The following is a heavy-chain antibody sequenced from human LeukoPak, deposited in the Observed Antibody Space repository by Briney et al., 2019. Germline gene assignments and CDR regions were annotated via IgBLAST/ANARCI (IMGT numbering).Heavy chain of an antibody. CDR3: AKERDTAMVTIDY. V-gene: IGHV3-30*02. CDR1: GFTFSSYV. J-gene: IGHJ4*02. CDR2: IRYDGSNK. D-gene: IGHD5-18*01. Sequence: GGSLRLSCAASGFTFSSYVMHWVRQAPGKGLEWGAFIRYDGSNKYYADSVKGRFTISRDNSKNTLYLQMNSLRAEDTAVYYCAKERDTAMVTIDYWGQGTLVSVSS.